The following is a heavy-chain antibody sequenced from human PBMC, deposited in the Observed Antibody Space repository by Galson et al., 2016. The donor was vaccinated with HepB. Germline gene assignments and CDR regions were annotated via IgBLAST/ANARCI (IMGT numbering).Heavy chain of an antibody. J-gene: IGHJ3*01. Sequence: SLRLSCAASGFTFSAYWMAWIRQAPGKGLEWVANTNQDGRGKHCVDSAKGRFTVSRDNAKNSVVLDMNSLRAEDTAVYYCVSGYTSGIWGQGTTVTVSS. CDR2: TNQDGRGK. D-gene: IGHD6-19*01. CDR3: VSGYTSGI. CDR1: GFTFSAYW. V-gene: IGHV3-7*01.